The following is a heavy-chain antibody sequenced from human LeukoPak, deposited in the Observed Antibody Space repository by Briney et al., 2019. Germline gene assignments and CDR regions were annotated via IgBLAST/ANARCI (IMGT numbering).Heavy chain of an antibody. CDR2: MNPNSGNT. CDR1: GYTFTSYD. Sequence: ASVKVSCKASGYTFTSYDINWVRQATGQGLEWMGWMNPNSGNTGYAQKFQGRVTITRNTSIGTAYMELSSLRSEDTAVYYCARGHSGSWGYFDYWGQGTLVTVSS. CDR3: ARGHSGSWGYFDY. D-gene: IGHD6-13*01. J-gene: IGHJ4*02. V-gene: IGHV1-8*03.